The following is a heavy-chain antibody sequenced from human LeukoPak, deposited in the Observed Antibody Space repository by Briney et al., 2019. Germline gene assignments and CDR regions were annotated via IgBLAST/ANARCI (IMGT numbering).Heavy chain of an antibody. Sequence: GGSLRLSCAASGFTFSSYWMHWVRQAPGKGLVWVSLISTDGRNVNYADSVKGRFTTSRDNAKNTLYLQLNSLRAEDTAVYYCARGASSGYRIDYWGQGTLVTVSS. D-gene: IGHD3-10*01. V-gene: IGHV3-74*01. CDR1: GFTFSSYW. CDR3: ARGASSGYRIDY. CDR2: ISTDGRNV. J-gene: IGHJ4*02.